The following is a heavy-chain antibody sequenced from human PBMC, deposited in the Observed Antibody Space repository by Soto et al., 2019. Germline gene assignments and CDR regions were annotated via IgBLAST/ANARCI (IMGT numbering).Heavy chain of an antibody. Sequence: QVQLVQSGAEVKKPGASVKVSCKASGYTFTSDGISWVPQAPGQGLEWMGWISAYNGNTKHAQKLQGRVTMTTDTYTSTAYMELRSLRSDDTAVYYCARDYYESSGSYFDYWGQGTLVTVSS. V-gene: IGHV1-18*01. D-gene: IGHD3-22*01. J-gene: IGHJ4*02. CDR1: GYTFTSDG. CDR3: ARDYYESSGSYFDY. CDR2: ISAYNGNT.